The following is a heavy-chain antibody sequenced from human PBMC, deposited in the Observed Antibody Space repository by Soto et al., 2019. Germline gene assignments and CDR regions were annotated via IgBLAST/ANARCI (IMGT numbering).Heavy chain of an antibody. Sequence: GGALRLSCGASGFTFSSYSNSWGRPAPGKGLEWVSAISGSGGSTYYADSVKGRFTISRDNSKNTLYLQMNSLRAEDTAVYYCAKDHIVVVPAAIWFDPWGQGTLVTVSS. V-gene: IGHV3-23*01. CDR1: GFTFSSYS. CDR3: AKDHIVVVPAAIWFDP. J-gene: IGHJ5*02. CDR2: ISGSGGST. D-gene: IGHD2-2*01.